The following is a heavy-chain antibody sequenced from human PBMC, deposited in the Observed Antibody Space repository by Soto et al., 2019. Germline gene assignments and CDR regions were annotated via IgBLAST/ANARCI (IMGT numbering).Heavy chain of an antibody. CDR3: ARDSGSYYEGMDV. V-gene: IGHV3-33*01. CDR2: IWYDGSNK. D-gene: IGHD1-26*01. CDR1: GFTFSSYG. Sequence: QVQLVESGGGVVQPGRSLRLSCAASGFTFSSYGMHWVRQAPGKGLEWVAVIWYDGSNKYYAGSVKGRFTISRDNSKNTLYLQMNSLRAEDTAVYYCARDSGSYYEGMDVWGQGTTVTVSS. J-gene: IGHJ6*02.